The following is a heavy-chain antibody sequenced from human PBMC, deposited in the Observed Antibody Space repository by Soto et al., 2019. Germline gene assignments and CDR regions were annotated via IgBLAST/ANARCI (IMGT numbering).Heavy chain of an antibody. CDR1: GFTFTRYS. CDR2: ISSTTNYI. J-gene: IGHJ4*02. V-gene: IGHV3-21*06. Sequence: EVLLVESGGGLDKHGGSLRLSCAASGFTFTRYSMNWVRQAPGKGLEWVASISSTTNYIYYGESLKGRLTISRDNAKNSMYLQMNTLRAEDTAVYYCARESEDLSSNLDYWGQGTLATVSS. CDR3: ARESEDLSSNLDY.